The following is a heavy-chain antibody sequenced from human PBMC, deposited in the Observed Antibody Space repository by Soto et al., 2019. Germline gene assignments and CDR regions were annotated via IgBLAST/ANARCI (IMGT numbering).Heavy chain of an antibody. CDR3: ARDLVSGFSSSWYHHYRLAV. CDR2: IYYSGST. CDR1: GGSISSGDYY. Sequence: SETLSLTCTVSGGSISSGDYYWSWIRQPPGKGLEWIGYIYYSGSTYYNPSLKSRVTISVDTSKNQFSLKLSSVTAADTAVYYCARDLVSGFSSSWYHHYRLAVWGQGTTVTVSS. D-gene: IGHD6-13*01. V-gene: IGHV4-30-4*01. J-gene: IGHJ6*02.